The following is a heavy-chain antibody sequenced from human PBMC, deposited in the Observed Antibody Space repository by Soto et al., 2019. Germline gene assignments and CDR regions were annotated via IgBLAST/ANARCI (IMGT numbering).Heavy chain of an antibody. D-gene: IGHD3-10*01. V-gene: IGHV4-39*01. CDR2: IYYSGST. J-gene: IGHJ5*02. CDR3: ARLWYYYGSGSYYNVLSPNWFDP. CDR1: GGSISSSSYY. Sequence: PSETLSLTCTVSGGSISSSSYYWGWIRQPPGKGLEWIGSIYYSGSTYYNPSLKSRVTISVDTSKNQFSLKLSSVTAADTAVYYCARLWYYYGSGSYYNVLSPNWFDPWGQGTLVTVSS.